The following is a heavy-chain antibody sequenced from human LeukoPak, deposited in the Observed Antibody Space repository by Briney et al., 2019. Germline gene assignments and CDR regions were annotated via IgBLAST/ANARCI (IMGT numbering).Heavy chain of an antibody. CDR2: IYTSGST. CDR1: GGSISSYY. J-gene: IGHJ5*02. CDR3: ARLSLNWFDP. Sequence: PSETLSLTCTVSGGSISSYYWSWIRQPPGKGLEWIGYIYTSGSTNYNPSLKSRVTISVDPSKNQFSLKLSSVTAADTAVYYCARLSLNWFDPWGQGTLVTVSS. V-gene: IGHV4-4*09.